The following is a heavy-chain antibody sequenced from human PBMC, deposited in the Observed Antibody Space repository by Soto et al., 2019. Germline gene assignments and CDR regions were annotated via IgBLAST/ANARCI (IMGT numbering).Heavy chain of an antibody. CDR2: ISGSGGST. CDR3: ARDFSLLVVRYYYYGMDV. J-gene: IGHJ6*02. CDR1: GVHFSSYS. D-gene: IGHD2-15*01. Sequence: GGSLRLTCAAYGVHFSSYSMSLVRQAPGKGLEWVSAISGSGGSTYYADSVKGRFTISRDNAKNSLYLQMNSLRDEDTAVYYCARDFSLLVVRYYYYGMDVWGQGTTVTVSS. V-gene: IGHV3-23*01.